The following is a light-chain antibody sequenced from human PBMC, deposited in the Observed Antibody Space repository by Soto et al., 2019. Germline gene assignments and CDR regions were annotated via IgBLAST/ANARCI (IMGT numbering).Light chain of an antibody. J-gene: IGKJ1*01. CDR3: QQYYTSPPGT. V-gene: IGKV3-20*01. Sequence: EIVLTQSPDTLSSSPGERATLSCRASQNILNRYLAWYQQKPGQAPRLLIYEASNRATGIADRFSGSGFGTDFTLTISRLEPEDFAVYYCQQYYTSPPGTFGQGTKVEIK. CDR2: EAS. CDR1: QNILNRY.